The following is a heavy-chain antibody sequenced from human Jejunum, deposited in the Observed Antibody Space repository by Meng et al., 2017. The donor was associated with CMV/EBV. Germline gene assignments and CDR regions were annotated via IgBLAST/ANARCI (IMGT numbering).Heavy chain of an antibody. J-gene: IGHJ6*02. CDR3: ARIRGSYPGDYYNGMDV. Sequence: VISYSMHWVRQAPGQGLEWMAKSNPSDAGTTYAQRFQGRRTMTRDTSTNTGYLELGSLKPEDTAVYYCARIRGSYPGDYYNGMDVWGQGTTVTVSS. CDR1: VISYS. CDR2: SNPSDAGT. D-gene: IGHD1-26*01. V-gene: IGHV1-46*01.